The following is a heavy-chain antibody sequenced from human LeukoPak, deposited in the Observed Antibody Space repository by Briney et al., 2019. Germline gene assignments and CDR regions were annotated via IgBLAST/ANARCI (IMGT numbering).Heavy chain of an antibody. CDR3: ARGSAYYDFWSGYYGPNYYGMDV. CDR2: MNPNSGNT. J-gene: IGHJ6*02. V-gene: IGHV1-8*01. Sequence: ASVKVSCKASGYTFTSYDINWVRQATGQGLEWMGWMNPNSGNTGYAQKFQGRVTMTRNTSISTAYMELSGLRSEDTAVYYCARGSAYYDFWSGYYGPNYYGMDVWGQGTTVTVSS. D-gene: IGHD3-3*01. CDR1: GYTFTSYD.